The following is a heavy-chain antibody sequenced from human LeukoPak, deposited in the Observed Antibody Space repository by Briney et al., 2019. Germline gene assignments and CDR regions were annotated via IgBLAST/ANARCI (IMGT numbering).Heavy chain of an antibody. Sequence: GASVKVSCKASGGTFSSYAISWVRQAPGQGLEWMGGIIPIFGTANYAQKFQGRVTITADESTSTAYMELSSLRSEDTAVYYCATRTVRGGSSSFDYWGQGTLVTVSS. CDR2: IIPIFGTA. CDR3: ATRTVRGGSSSFDY. D-gene: IGHD3-10*01. CDR1: GGTFSSYA. J-gene: IGHJ4*02. V-gene: IGHV1-69*13.